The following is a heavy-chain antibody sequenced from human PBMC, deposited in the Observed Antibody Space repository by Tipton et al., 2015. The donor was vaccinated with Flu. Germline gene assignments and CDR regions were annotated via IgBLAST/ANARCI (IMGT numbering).Heavy chain of an antibody. CDR1: GGSISSGSHY. J-gene: IGHJ3*02. CDR3: ARTRSGNYLDDAFDI. CDR2: LYTSGST. Sequence: TLSLTCTVSGGSISSGSHYWSWIRQPAGRGLEWIGQLYTSGSTNYSPSLQSRVTMSVDTAKNQFSLKLGSVTAADTAVYYCARTRSGNYLDDAFDIWGQGTLVTVSS. V-gene: IGHV4-61*09. D-gene: IGHD1-26*01.